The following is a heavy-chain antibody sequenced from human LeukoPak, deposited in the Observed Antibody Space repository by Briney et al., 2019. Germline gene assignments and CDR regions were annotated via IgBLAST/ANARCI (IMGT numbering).Heavy chain of an antibody. V-gene: IGHV3-30*04. CDR3: ARPPATTCSHSSVQRCVDN. J-gene: IGHJ4*02. CDR2: ISSDGNNK. D-gene: IGHD2-15*01. CDR1: GFTFSAYA. Sequence: PGRSLRLSCAASGFTFSAYAMHWVRQAPGKGLEWVAVISSDGNNKYYADSVQGRFTISRDDSQSSLYLQMNSLRAEDTGVYYCARPPATTCSHSSVQRCVDNWGQGVLVTVSS.